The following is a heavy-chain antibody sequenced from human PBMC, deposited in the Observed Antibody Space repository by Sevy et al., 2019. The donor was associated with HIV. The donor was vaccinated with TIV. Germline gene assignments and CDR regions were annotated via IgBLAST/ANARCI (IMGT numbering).Heavy chain of an antibody. D-gene: IGHD3-3*01. J-gene: IGHJ5*02. CDR2: IYYSGST. CDR1: GGSVSSGSYY. CDR3: ARNYDFWSGYLNWFDP. V-gene: IGHV4-61*01. Sequence: SETLSLTCTVSGGSVSSGSYYWSWIRQPPGQGLEWIGYIYYSGSTNYNPSLKSRVTISVDTSKNQFSLKLSSVTAADTAVYYCARNYDFWSGYLNWFDPWGQGTLVTVSS.